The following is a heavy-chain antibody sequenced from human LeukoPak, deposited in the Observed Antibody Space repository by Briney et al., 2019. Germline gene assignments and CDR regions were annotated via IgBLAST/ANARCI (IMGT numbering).Heavy chain of an antibody. J-gene: IGHJ4*02. D-gene: IGHD6-13*01. CDR3: ARDIAAALVFDY. V-gene: IGHV1-2*02. Sequence: ASVKVSCKXSGYTFTGYYMHWVRQAPGQGLEWMGWINPNSGGTNYAQKFQGRVTMTRDTSISTAYMELSRLRSDDTAVYYCARDIAAALVFDYWGQGTLVTVSS. CDR1: GYTFTGYY. CDR2: INPNSGGT.